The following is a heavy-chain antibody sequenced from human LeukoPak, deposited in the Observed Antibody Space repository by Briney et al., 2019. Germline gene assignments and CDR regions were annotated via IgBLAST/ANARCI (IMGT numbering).Heavy chain of an antibody. V-gene: IGHV4-4*07. CDR1: GGSISSYY. CDR3: AREQQPAPYYYYYGMDV. CDR2: IYTSGST. J-gene: IGHJ6*02. Sequence: SETLSLTCTASGGSISSYYWSWIRQPAGKGLEWIGRIYTSGSTNYNPSLKSRVTMSVDTSKNQFSLKLSSVTAADTAVYYCAREQQPAPYYYYYGMDVWGQGTTVTVSS. D-gene: IGHD6-13*01.